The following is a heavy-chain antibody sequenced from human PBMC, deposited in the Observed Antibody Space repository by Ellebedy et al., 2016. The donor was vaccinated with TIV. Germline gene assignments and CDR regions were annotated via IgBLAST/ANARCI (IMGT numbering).Heavy chain of an antibody. V-gene: IGHV3-21*01. D-gene: IGHD5-18*01. CDR1: GFTFDDYA. Sequence: GESLKISCAASGFTFDDYAMHWVRQAPGKGLEWVSSISSSSSYIYYADSVKGRFTISRDNAKNSLYLQMNSLRAEDTAVYYCTTDSGYSYGDYWGQGTLVTVSS. CDR3: TTDSGYSYGDY. J-gene: IGHJ4*02. CDR2: ISSSSSYI.